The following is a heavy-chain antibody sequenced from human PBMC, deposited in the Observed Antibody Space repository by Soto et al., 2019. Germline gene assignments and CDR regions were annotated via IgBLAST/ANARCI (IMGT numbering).Heavy chain of an antibody. Sequence: PSETLSLTFTVSGGSVSSGSYYWSWIRQPPGKGLEWIGYIYYSGSTNYNPSLKSRVTISVDTSKNQFSLKLSSVTAADTAVYYCAREVYLQLVPRFDYWGQGTLVTVSS. D-gene: IGHD6-6*01. V-gene: IGHV4-61*01. J-gene: IGHJ4*02. CDR3: AREVYLQLVPRFDY. CDR1: GGSVSSGSYY. CDR2: IYYSGST.